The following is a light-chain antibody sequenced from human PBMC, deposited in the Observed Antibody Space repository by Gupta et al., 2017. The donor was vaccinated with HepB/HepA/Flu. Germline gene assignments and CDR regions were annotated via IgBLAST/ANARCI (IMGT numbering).Light chain of an antibody. V-gene: IGKV3-15*01. CDR1: QSISTN. CDR3: QQGKYWPGN. J-gene: IGKJ1*01. Sequence: EIVMTQSPATLSVSPGERATLSCRASQSISTNLAWYQQKPGQAPRLLIYGSCTRATGIPARVSGRGSGKEVTPNLNNLQSEDFSSYCWQQGKYWPGNFGRGNKGEVK. CDR2: GSC.